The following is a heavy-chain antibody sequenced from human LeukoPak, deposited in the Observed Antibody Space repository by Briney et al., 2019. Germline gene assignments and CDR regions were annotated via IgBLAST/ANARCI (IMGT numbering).Heavy chain of an antibody. V-gene: IGHV5-51*01. D-gene: IGHD5-18*01. Sequence: GESLKISCKGSGYSFTSYWIGWVRQMPGKGLEWMGIIYPGDSDTRYSPSFQGQVTISADKSISTAYLQCSSLTASDTAMYYCARWAANQGQLWFDYWGQGTLVTVSS. CDR2: IYPGDSDT. J-gene: IGHJ4*02. CDR3: ARWAANQGQLWFDY. CDR1: GYSFTSYW.